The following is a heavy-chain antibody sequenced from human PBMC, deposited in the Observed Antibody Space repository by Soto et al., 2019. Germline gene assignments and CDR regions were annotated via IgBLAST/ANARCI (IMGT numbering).Heavy chain of an antibody. J-gene: IGHJ6*03. Sequence: QVQLVQSGAEVKKPGASVKVSCKASGYTFTSYDINWVRQATGQGLEWMGWMNPNSGNTGYAQKVQGRITMTRNTSITTAYMELSSLRSEDTAVYYCARGPYYYYSMDVWGKGTTVTVSS. V-gene: IGHV1-8*01. CDR1: GYTFTSYD. CDR2: MNPNSGNT. CDR3: ARGPYYYYSMDV.